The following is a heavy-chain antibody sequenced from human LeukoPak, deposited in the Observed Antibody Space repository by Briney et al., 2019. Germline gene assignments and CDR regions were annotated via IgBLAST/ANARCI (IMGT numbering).Heavy chain of an antibody. D-gene: IGHD6-13*01. J-gene: IGHJ6*03. Sequence: ASVKVSCKASGYTFTSYDINWVRQATGQGLEWMGWMNPNSGNTGYAQKFQGRVTMTRNTSISTAYMGLSSLRSEDTAVYYCARGAYSSSFYYYYMDVWGKGTTVTVSS. V-gene: IGHV1-8*01. CDR2: MNPNSGNT. CDR3: ARGAYSSSFYYYYMDV. CDR1: GYTFTSYD.